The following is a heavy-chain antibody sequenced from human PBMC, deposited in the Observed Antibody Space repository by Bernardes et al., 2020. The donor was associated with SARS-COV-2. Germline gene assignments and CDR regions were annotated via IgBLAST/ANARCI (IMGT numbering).Heavy chain of an antibody. J-gene: IGHJ4*02. Sequence: SETLSLTCAVYGGSFSGYHWTWVRQSPKKGLEWIGEITHSGSTKYNPSLKGRVTISVDTSKNQFSLTLKSVTAADTAVYFCARYRPTVGLDNWGQGTLVTVSS. V-gene: IGHV4-34*01. CDR2: ITHSGST. CDR1: GGSFSGYH. CDR3: ARYRPTVGLDN. D-gene: IGHD1-26*01.